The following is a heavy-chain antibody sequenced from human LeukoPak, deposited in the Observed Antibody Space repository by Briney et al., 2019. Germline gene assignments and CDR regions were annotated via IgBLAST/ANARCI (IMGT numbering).Heavy chain of an antibody. CDR1: GFIFSHHG. V-gene: IGHV3-23*01. CDR3: VKDNPLDY. J-gene: IGHJ4*02. CDR2: IRADAVTT. D-gene: IGHD1-14*01. Sequence: GGSLRLSCATSGFIFSHHGMNWVRQAPGKGLEWVSGIRADAVTTYYADSVKGRFIISRDNSKNTLYLHINSLRPEDTALYYCVKDNPLDYWGQGTLVIVSS.